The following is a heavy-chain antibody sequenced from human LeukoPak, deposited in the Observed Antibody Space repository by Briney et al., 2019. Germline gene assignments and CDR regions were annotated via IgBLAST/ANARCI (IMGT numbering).Heavy chain of an antibody. J-gene: IGHJ4*02. CDR1: GGSFSGYY. V-gene: IGHV4-34*01. CDR2: IYHSGST. D-gene: IGHD1-7*01. CDR3: ARGDWNYILFDY. Sequence: SETLSLTCAVYGGSFSGYYWSWIRQPPGKGLEWIGYIYHSGSTYYNPSLKSRVTISVDRSKNQFSLKLSSVTAADTAVYYCARGDWNYILFDYWGQGTLVIGSS.